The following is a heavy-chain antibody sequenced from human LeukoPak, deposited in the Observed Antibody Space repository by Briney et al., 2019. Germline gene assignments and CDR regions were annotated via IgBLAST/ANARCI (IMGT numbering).Heavy chain of an antibody. J-gene: IGHJ4*02. V-gene: IGHV4-39*01. D-gene: IGHD4-11*01. Sequence: SETLSLTCTVSGGSIRSSHYYCGWIRQPPGKGLEWIGSINYSGSAYYNPSPKSRVTISVDTAKNQFPLKLSSVTAAATTVYYCARQTTVTTPFDYWGQGTLVTVSS. CDR3: ARQTTVTTPFDY. CDR2: INYSGSA. CDR1: GGSIRSSHYY.